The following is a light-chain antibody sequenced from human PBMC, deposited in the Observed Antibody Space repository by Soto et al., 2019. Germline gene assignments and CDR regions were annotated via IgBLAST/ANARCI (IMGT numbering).Light chain of an antibody. CDR1: SSDVGGYNY. Sequence: QSALTQPPSASGSPGQSVTISCTGTSSDVGGYNYVSWYQQHPGKVPKLVIYEVNKRPSGVPDRLSGSKSGNSASLTVSGLQAEDEADYYCCSYAGSNIVIFGGGTKLTVL. J-gene: IGLJ2*01. CDR2: EVN. V-gene: IGLV2-8*01. CDR3: CSYAGSNIVI.